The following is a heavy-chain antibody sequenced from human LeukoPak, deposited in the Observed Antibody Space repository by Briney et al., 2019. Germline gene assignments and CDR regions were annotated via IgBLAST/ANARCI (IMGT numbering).Heavy chain of an antibody. CDR2: ISSSSSYI. Sequence: PGGSLRLSCAASGFTFSSYGMHWVRQAPGKGLEWVTSISSSSSYIYYADSVKGRFTISRDNAKNSLYLQMNSLRAEDTAVYYCARGGIAARRGYYYMDVWGKGTTVTVSS. V-gene: IGHV3-21*01. D-gene: IGHD6-6*01. CDR1: GFTFSSYG. CDR3: ARGGIAARRGYYYMDV. J-gene: IGHJ6*03.